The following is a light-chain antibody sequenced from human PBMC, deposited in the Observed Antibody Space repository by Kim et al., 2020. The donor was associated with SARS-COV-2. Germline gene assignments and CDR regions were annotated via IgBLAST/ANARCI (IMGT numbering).Light chain of an antibody. CDR1: QSVSSSY. V-gene: IGKV3-20*01. CDR2: GAS. Sequence: TPGERATLSGRASQSVSSSYLAWYQQKPGRAPRLLIYGASSRATGIPDRFSGSGSGTDFTLTISRLEPEDFAVYYCQQYGRLPWTFGQGTKVDIK. CDR3: QQYGRLPWT. J-gene: IGKJ1*01.